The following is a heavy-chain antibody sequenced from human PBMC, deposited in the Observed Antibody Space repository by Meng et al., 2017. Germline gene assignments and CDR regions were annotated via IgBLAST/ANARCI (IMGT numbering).Heavy chain of an antibody. CDR2: MNPNSGNT. Sequence: ASVKVSCKASGYTFTSYDINCVRQATGQGLEWTGWMNPNSGNTGYAQKFQGRVTITRNTSISTAYMELSSLRSEDTAVYYCARGHSSSWYILSDNSEQDVWGQGTTDTVSS. D-gene: IGHD6-13*01. J-gene: IGHJ6*02. CDR1: GYTFTSYD. V-gene: IGHV1-8*03. CDR3: ARGHSSSWYILSDNSEQDV.